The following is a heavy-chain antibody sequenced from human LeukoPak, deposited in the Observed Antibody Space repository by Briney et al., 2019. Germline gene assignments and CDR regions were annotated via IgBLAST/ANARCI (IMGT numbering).Heavy chain of an antibody. CDR1: GFTFSSYA. CDR2: IKQDGSEI. V-gene: IGHV3-7*03. Sequence: GGSLRLSCAASGFTFSSYAMSWVRQAPGKGLEWVANIKQDGSEISYVDSVKGRFTISRDNAKNSLYLQMNSLRAEDTAVYYCVRGNPFGGYWGQGTLVTVSS. CDR3: VRGNPFGGY. J-gene: IGHJ4*02. D-gene: IGHD2-15*01.